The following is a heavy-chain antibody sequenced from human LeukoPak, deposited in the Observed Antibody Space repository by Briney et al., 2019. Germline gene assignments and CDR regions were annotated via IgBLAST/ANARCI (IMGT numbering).Heavy chain of an antibody. Sequence: GGSLRLSCAASGFTFSNYGMHWVRQAPGKGLEWVAVIWYDGSNTYYADSVKGRFTISRDNSKNTLYLQMNSLRAEDTAVYYCARGGEMATISDYWGQGTLVTVSS. CDR1: GFTFSNYG. CDR3: ARGGEMATISDY. J-gene: IGHJ4*02. D-gene: IGHD5-24*01. V-gene: IGHV3-33*01. CDR2: IWYDGSNT.